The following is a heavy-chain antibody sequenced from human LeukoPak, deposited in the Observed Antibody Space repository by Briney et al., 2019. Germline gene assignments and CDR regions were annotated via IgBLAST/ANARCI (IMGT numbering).Heavy chain of an antibody. V-gene: IGHV4-4*02. J-gene: IGHJ4*02. Sequence: SETLSLTCAVSGGSISSSNWWSWVRQPPGKGLEWIGEIYHSGSTNYNPSLKSRVTISVDKSKNQFSLKLSSVTAADTAVYYCARDRYYDSSGYDYWGQGTLVTVSS. D-gene: IGHD3-22*01. CDR2: IYHSGST. CDR1: GGSISSSNW. CDR3: ARDRYYDSSGYDY.